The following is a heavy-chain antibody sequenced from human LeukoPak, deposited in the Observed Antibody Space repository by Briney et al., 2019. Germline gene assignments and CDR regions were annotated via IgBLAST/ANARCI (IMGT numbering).Heavy chain of an antibody. CDR1: GYTFTSYG. CDR2: ISAYNGNT. CDR3: ARDLPFCSSTSCPGRGDAFDI. Sequence: ASVKVSCKASGYTFTSYGISWVRQAPGQGLEWMGWISAYNGNTNYAQKLQGRVTMTTDTSTSTAYMELRSLRSDDTAVYYCARDLPFCSSTSCPGRGDAFDIWGQGTMVTVSS. J-gene: IGHJ3*02. D-gene: IGHD2-2*01. V-gene: IGHV1-18*01.